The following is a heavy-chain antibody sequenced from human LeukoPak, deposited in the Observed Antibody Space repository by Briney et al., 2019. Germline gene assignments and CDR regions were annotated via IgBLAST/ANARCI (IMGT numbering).Heavy chain of an antibody. Sequence: SETLSLTCTVSGGSISSSSYYWGWIRQPPGKGLEWIGSIYHSWSSYYNPSLQSRVTISVDTSKNQFSLKLSSVTAADTAVYYCARHSSYYGNFDYWGQGTLVTVSS. CDR1: GGSISSSSYY. CDR3: ARHSSYYGNFDY. CDR2: IYHSWSS. J-gene: IGHJ4*02. V-gene: IGHV4-39*01. D-gene: IGHD3-10*01.